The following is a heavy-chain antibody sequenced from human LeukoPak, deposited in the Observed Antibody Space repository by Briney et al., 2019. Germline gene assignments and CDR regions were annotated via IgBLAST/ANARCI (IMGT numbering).Heavy chain of an antibody. V-gene: IGHV1-2*02. J-gene: IGHJ6*03. CDR1: GYTFTGYY. CDR3: ARGNEYCSSTSCYRLTLRDYYMDV. Sequence: ASVKVSCKASGYTFTGYYMHWVRQAPGQGLEWMGWINPNSGGTNYAQKFQGRVTMTRNTSISTAYMELSSLRSEDTAVYYCARGNEYCSSTSCYRLTLRDYYMDVWGKGTTVTVSS. CDR2: INPNSGGT. D-gene: IGHD2-2*01.